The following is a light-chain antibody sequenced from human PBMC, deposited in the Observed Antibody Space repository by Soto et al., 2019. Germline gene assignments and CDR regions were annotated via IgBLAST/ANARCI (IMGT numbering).Light chain of an antibody. CDR3: QQRSNWHPIT. CDR2: AAS. J-gene: IGKJ5*01. V-gene: IGKV1-8*01. CDR1: QGISSY. Sequence: AIRMTQSPSSLFASPGDRVTITCRASQGISSYLAWYQQKPGKATKLMIYAASTLQSGVPSRFSGSGAGTDFILTISCLQSEDFAFYYCQQRSNWHPITFGQGTRLEIK.